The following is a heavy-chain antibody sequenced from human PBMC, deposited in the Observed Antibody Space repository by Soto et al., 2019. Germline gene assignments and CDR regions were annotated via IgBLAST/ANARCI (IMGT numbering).Heavy chain of an antibody. V-gene: IGHV3-23*01. CDR1: GFTFSSYA. Sequence: EVQLLESGGGLVQPGGSLRLSCAASGFTFSSYAMSWVRQAPGKGLEWVSAISGSGGSTYYADSVKGRFTISRDNTKNTMYMQMNSLRAEDTAVYYCAKDLHYYYDSSGQDYWGQGTLVTVSS. CDR2: ISGSGGST. CDR3: AKDLHYYYDSSGQDY. J-gene: IGHJ4*02. D-gene: IGHD3-22*01.